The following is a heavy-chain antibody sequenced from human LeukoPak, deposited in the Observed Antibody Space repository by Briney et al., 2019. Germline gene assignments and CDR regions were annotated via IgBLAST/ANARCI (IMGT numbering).Heavy chain of an antibody. Sequence: ASVKVSCKASGGTFSSYAISWVRQAPGQGLEWMGWISTYNGNTNYAQNLQGRVAMTTDTSTSTAYMELRSLRSDDMAVYYCARDCDRSGYYCYWGQGTLVTVSS. V-gene: IGHV1-18*03. CDR2: ISTYNGNT. CDR1: GGTFSSYA. D-gene: IGHD3-22*01. J-gene: IGHJ4*02. CDR3: ARDCDRSGYYCY.